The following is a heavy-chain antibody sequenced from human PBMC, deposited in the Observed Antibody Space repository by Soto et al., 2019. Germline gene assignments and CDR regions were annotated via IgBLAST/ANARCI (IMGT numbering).Heavy chain of an antibody. CDR3: ATEPRDRDAFSL. D-gene: IGHD2-21*01. CDR1: GGNFNNYA. V-gene: IGHV1-69*06. Sequence: QVQLVQSGAEVKKPGSSVKVSCKASGGNFNNYAISWVRQAPAQGLQWMGGIIPIIDTTHYAQKLQGRVTISADRGRTTVYMELTGLTSDDSATYFCATEPRDRDAFSLSGQGKVVTVSS. CDR2: IIPIIDTT. J-gene: IGHJ3*01.